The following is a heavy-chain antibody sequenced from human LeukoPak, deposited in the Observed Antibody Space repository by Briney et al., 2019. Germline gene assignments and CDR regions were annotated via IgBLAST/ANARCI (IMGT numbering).Heavy chain of an antibody. CDR1: GGSISSSNYY. D-gene: IGHD3-16*01. CDR3: ARGSASGERKHDY. V-gene: IGHV4-39*07. CDR2: IYYSGST. Sequence: SETLSLTCTVSGGSISSSNYYWGWIRQPPGKGLEWIGSIYYSGSTYYNPSLKSRVTISVDTSKNQFSLKLSSVTAADTAVYYCARGSASGERKHDYWGQGTLVTVSS. J-gene: IGHJ4*02.